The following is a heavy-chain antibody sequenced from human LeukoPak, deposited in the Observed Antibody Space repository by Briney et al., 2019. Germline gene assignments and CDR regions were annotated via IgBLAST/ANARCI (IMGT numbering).Heavy chain of an antibody. CDR3: AKKPGGPYSYGYESGDP. Sequence: PGGSLRLSCAVSGFTFSSYGMRWVRQAPGEGREWVAFIRYDGSNKYYADSVKGRFTISRDNSKNTLYLQMNSLRAEDTAVYYCAKKPGGPYSYGYESGDPWGQGTLVTVSS. J-gene: IGHJ5*02. CDR1: GFTFSSYG. V-gene: IGHV3-30*02. D-gene: IGHD5-18*01. CDR2: IRYDGSNK.